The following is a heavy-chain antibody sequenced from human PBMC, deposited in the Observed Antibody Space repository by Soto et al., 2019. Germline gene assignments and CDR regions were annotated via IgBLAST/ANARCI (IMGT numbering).Heavy chain of an antibody. CDR3: ARDQFRGYCSRTSCFYYYYGMDV. J-gene: IGHJ6*02. CDR1: GFTFNSYG. Sequence: QVQVVESGGGVVQPGRSLRLSCAASGFTFNSYGMHWVRQAPGKGLEWVAVIWHDGRNTHYADSVKGRFTISRDNSKDTLYLQMNSLRAEDTAVYYCARDQFRGYCSRTSCFYYYYGMDVWGQGTTVTVSS. V-gene: IGHV3-33*01. D-gene: IGHD2-2*01. CDR2: IWHDGRNT.